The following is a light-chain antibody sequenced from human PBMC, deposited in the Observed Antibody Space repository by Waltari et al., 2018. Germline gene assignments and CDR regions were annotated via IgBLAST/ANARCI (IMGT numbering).Light chain of an antibody. J-gene: IGKJ1*01. CDR1: QSVSIY. CDR3: QHYKNLPVS. Sequence: SCRASQSVSIYLAWYQQKPGQAPRLLIYHTSTRATGIPDRFGGSGSGTDFSLTISGLEPEDFAVYYCQHYKNLPVSFGQGTRVEIK. CDR2: HTS. V-gene: IGKV3-11*01.